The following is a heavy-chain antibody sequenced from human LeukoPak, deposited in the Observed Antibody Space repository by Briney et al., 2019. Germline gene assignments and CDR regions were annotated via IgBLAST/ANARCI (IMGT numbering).Heavy chain of an antibody. J-gene: IGHJ5*02. CDR3: ARRLTQYDCFDP. V-gene: IGHV6-1*01. Sequence: SQTLSLTCAISGDSVSSNSVTWNWIRQSPSRGLEWLGRTYYRSTWYNDYAVSVRGRITVNPDTSKNQLSLHLNSVTREDTAVYYCARRLTQYDCFDPWGQGILVTVSS. CDR1: GDSVSSNSVT. D-gene: IGHD2-2*01. CDR2: TYYRSTWYN.